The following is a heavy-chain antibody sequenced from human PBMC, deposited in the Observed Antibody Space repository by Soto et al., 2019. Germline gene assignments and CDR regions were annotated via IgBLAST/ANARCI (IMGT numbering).Heavy chain of an antibody. CDR3: ARCSLVVIPVPGFDP. V-gene: IGHV4-31*03. J-gene: IGHJ5*02. D-gene: IGHD2-15*01. Sequence: SETLALTCTVSGGSISSGGYYWSWIRQHPGRGLEWIGYIYYNGNTYYNPSLKSRVTVSVDTSKNQFSLNVRSVTAADTAVYYCARCSLVVIPVPGFDPWGQGTLVTVSS. CDR1: GGSISSGGYY. CDR2: IYYNGNT.